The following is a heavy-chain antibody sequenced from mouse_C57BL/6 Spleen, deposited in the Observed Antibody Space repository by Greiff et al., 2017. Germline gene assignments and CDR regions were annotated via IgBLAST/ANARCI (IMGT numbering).Heavy chain of an antibody. Sequence: EVQLVESGGGLVKPGGSLKLSCAASGFTFSSYTMSWVRPTPEKRLEWVATISGGGGNTYYPDSVKGRFTISRDNAKNTLYLQMSSLRSEDTALDYCARHAHYGNSWFAYWGQGTLVTVSA. J-gene: IGHJ3*01. CDR2: ISGGGGNT. CDR3: ARHAHYGNSWFAY. CDR1: GFTFSSYT. D-gene: IGHD2-1*01. V-gene: IGHV5-9*01.